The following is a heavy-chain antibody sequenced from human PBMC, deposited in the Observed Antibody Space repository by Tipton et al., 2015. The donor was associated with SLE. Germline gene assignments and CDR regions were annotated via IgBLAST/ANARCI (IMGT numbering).Heavy chain of an antibody. D-gene: IGHD2-21*01. V-gene: IGHV4-59*11. CDR2: IYYSGGT. CDR1: GGSISGHY. J-gene: IGHJ3*02. CDR3: ARMGYCVTAPCARDDAFHI. Sequence: TLSLTCTVSGGSISGHYWSWIRQSPEKGLEYIGYIYYSGGTNYNPSLKSRVTISVDTSKNQFSLSLSYVTAADTALYYCARMGYCVTAPCARDDAFHIWGQGTMVTGSS.